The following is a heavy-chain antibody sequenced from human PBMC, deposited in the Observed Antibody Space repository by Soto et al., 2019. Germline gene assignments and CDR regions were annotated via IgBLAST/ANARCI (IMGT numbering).Heavy chain of an antibody. V-gene: IGHV4-59*12. CDR1: GGSISSYY. CDR3: ARDSTTVLYYYYGMDV. D-gene: IGHD4-4*01. J-gene: IGHJ6*02. Sequence: ETLSLTCTVSGGSISSYYWTWIRQPPGKGLEWIGYIYYSGSTYYNPSLKSRVTISVDTSKNQFSLKLSSVTAADTAVYYCARDSTTVLYYYYGMDVWGQGTTVTVSS. CDR2: IYYSGST.